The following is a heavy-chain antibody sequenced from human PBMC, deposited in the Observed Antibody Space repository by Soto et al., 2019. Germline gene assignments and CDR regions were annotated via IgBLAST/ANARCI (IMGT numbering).Heavy chain of an antibody. D-gene: IGHD3-3*01. J-gene: IGHJ4*02. V-gene: IGHV3-15*07. CDR3: TTDRTYYDFWSGYCFDY. CDR2: IKSKTDGGTT. CDR1: GFTFSNAW. Sequence: EVQLVESGGGLVKPGGSLRLSCAASGFTFSNAWMNWVRQAPGKGLEWVGRIKSKTDGGTTDYAAPVKGRFTISRDDSKNTLYLQMNNLKTEDTAVYYCTTDRTYYDFWSGYCFDYWGQGTLVTVSS.